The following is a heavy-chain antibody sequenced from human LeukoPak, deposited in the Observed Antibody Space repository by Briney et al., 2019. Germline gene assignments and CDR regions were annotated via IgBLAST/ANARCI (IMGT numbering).Heavy chain of an antibody. Sequence: SETLSLTCAVYGGSFSGYYWSWIRQPPGKGLEWIGEINHSGGTNYNPSLKSRVTISVDTSKNQFSLKLSSVTAADTAVYYCARHGREMATTDYWGQGTLVTVSS. CDR3: ARHGREMATTDY. V-gene: IGHV4-34*01. J-gene: IGHJ4*02. CDR2: INHSGGT. D-gene: IGHD5-24*01. CDR1: GGSFSGYY.